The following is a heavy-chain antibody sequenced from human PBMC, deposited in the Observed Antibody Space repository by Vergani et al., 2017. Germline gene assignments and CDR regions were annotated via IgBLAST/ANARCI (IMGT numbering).Heavy chain of an antibody. CDR1: GVSINDSDSY. CDR2: IYHSGSP. D-gene: IGHD2-2*02. V-gene: IGHV4-30-4*08. J-gene: IGHJ4*02. CDR3: ATIGYRRWGYYFDY. Sequence: QVQLQESGPGVVKPSQTLSLTCTVSGVSINDSDSYWTWIRQSPGKGLEWIGYIYHSGSPFYNPSLKSRVTVSVDESRNLFSLRLNSVTAADTAVYYCATIGYRRWGYYFDYWGQGILVTVSS.